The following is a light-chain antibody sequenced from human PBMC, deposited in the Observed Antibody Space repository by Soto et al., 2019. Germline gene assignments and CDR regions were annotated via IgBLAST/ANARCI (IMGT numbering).Light chain of an antibody. J-gene: IGLJ1*01. CDR3: CSYAGSYTFYV. CDR2: DVS. Sequence: QSALTQPRSVSGSPGQSVTISCTGTSSDVGGYNYVSWYQQHPGKAPKLMIYDVSKRPSGVPGRFSGSKSGNTASLTISGLQAKDEADYYCCSYAGSYTFYVFGTGTKVTVL. CDR1: SSDVGGYNY. V-gene: IGLV2-11*01.